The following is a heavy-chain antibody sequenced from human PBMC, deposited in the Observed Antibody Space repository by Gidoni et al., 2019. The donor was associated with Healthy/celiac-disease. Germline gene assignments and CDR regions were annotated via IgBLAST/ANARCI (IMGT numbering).Heavy chain of an antibody. CDR1: GYSISSGYY. Sequence: QVQLQESGPGLVKPSETLSLTCTVSGYSISSGYYWGWIRQPPGKGLEWIGSIYHSGSTYYNPSLKSRVTISVDTSKNQFSLKLSSVTAADTAVYYCARDGDFDGGNPAFDYWGQGTLVTVSS. CDR2: IYHSGST. D-gene: IGHD2-15*01. V-gene: IGHV4-38-2*02. CDR3: ARDGDFDGGNPAFDY. J-gene: IGHJ4*02.